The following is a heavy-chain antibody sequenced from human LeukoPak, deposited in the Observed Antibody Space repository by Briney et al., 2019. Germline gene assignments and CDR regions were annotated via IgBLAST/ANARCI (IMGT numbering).Heavy chain of an antibody. CDR2: ISYDGSNE. V-gene: IGHV3-30*18. CDR1: GFTFSTYG. Sequence: GRPLRLSCAASGFTFSTYGMHWVRQAPGKGLEWVAVISYDGSNEYYVDSVKGRFTISRDNSKNTLYLQMSSLRAEDTAVYYCAKEFNRGLPDYWGQGTLVTVPS. D-gene: IGHD2-21*01. CDR3: AKEFNRGLPDY. J-gene: IGHJ4*02.